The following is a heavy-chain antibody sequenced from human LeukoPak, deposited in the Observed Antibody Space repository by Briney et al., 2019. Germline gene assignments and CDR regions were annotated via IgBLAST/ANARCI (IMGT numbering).Heavy chain of an antibody. D-gene: IGHD3-22*01. CDR3: ARDLHYYDSSGSAFDI. V-gene: IGHV3-23*01. CDR1: GFTFSKYG. Sequence: GGSLRLSCAASGFTFSKYGMSWVRQAPGKGLEWVSAISGSGGSTYYADSVKGRFTISRDNSKNTLYLQMNSLRAEDTAVYYCARDLHYYDSSGSAFDIWGQGTMVTVSS. J-gene: IGHJ3*02. CDR2: ISGSGGST.